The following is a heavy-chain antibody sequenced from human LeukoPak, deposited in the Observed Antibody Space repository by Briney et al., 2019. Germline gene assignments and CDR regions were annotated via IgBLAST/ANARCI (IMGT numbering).Heavy chain of an antibody. V-gene: IGHV1-8*01. J-gene: IGHJ4*02. Sequence: GASVKVSCKASGYTFTSYDINWVRQATGQGLEWMGWMNPNSGNTGYARKFQGRVTMTRNTSISTAYMELSSLRSEDTAVYYCATQEIKYYYGSGSYYGGYWGQGTLVTVSS. CDR2: MNPNSGNT. D-gene: IGHD3-10*01. CDR3: ATQEIKYYYGSGSYYGGY. CDR1: GYTFTSYD.